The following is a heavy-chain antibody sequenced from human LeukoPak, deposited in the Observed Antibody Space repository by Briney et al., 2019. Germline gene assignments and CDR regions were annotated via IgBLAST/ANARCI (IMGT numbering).Heavy chain of an antibody. J-gene: IGHJ6*03. CDR3: AKDPYMDV. Sequence: GGSLRLSCAASGFSFADATMHWVRQVPGKGLEWVSGTNWNSGTMGYADSVKGRFTVSRDNAKNSLYLQMNSLKTEDTALYYCAKDPYMDVWGKGTTVTVSS. CDR2: TNWNSGTM. CDR1: GFSFADAT. V-gene: IGHV3-9*01.